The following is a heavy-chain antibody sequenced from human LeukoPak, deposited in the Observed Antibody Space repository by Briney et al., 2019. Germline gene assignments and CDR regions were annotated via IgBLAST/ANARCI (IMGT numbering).Heavy chain of an antibody. CDR1: GGSISSYY. D-gene: IGHD3-22*01. J-gene: IGHJ4*02. Sequence: SETLSLTCTVSGGSISSYYWSWIRQPPGKGLEWIGYIYYSGSTNYNPSLKSRVTISVDTSKNQFSLKLSSVTAADTAVYYCARVSRYYDSSGYYSYFDYWGQGTLVTVSS. CDR2: IYYSGST. V-gene: IGHV4-59*01. CDR3: ARVSRYYDSSGYYSYFDY.